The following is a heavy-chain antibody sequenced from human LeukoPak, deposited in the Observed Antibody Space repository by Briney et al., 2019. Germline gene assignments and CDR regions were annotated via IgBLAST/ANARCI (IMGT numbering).Heavy chain of an antibody. CDR1: GYTFTGYY. J-gene: IGHJ4*02. Sequence: GASVKVSCKASGYTFTGYYMHWVRQAPGQRLEWMGWINPNIGVTNYAQTFPGRVTMTRDTSISTTSTELSRLRSAVPTVYYFARARPAGYSSGWLPQWGQGTLVTVSS. CDR2: INPNIGVT. CDR3: ARARPAGYSSGWLPQ. D-gene: IGHD6-19*01. V-gene: IGHV1-2*02.